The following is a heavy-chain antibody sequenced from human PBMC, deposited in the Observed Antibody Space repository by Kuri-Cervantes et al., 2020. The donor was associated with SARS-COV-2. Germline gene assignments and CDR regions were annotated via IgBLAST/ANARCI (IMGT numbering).Heavy chain of an antibody. CDR1: VGSISSSSYY. D-gene: IGHD7-27*01. Sequence: SETLSLTCTVSVGSISSSSYYWGWIRQPPGKGLEWIGSIYYSGSTYYNPSLKSRVTISVDTSKNQFSLKLSSVTAADTAVYYCASLGTDFDYWGQGTLVTVSS. CDR3: ASLGTDFDY. V-gene: IGHV4-39*01. J-gene: IGHJ4*02. CDR2: IYYSGST.